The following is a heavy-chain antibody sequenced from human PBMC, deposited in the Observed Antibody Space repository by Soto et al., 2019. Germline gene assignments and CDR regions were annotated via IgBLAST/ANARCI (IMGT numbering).Heavy chain of an antibody. D-gene: IGHD3-10*01. Sequence: QVQLQESGPGLVKPSETLSFTCTVPVGSISSYYGTWIRQPPGKGLEWIGYIYYSGSTNYNPSLKSRVTISVDTSKNQFSLKLSSVTAADTAVYYCARDKKVRTSVWFDPWGQGTLVTVSS. J-gene: IGHJ5*02. CDR2: IYYSGST. CDR1: VGSISSYY. V-gene: IGHV4-59*01. CDR3: ARDKKVRTSVWFDP.